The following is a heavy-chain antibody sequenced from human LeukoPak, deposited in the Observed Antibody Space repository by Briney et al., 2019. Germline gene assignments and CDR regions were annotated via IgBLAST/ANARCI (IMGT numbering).Heavy chain of an antibody. CDR1: GFTFSSYS. Sequence: PGGSLRLSCAASGFTFSSYSMNWVHQAPGKGLEWVSSISSSSSYIYYADSVKGRFTISRDNAKNSLYLQMNSLRAEDTAVYYCARAMQGSSTSCCWGQGTLVTVSS. CDR2: ISSSSSYI. D-gene: IGHD2-2*01. CDR3: ARAMQGSSTSCC. J-gene: IGHJ4*02. V-gene: IGHV3-21*01.